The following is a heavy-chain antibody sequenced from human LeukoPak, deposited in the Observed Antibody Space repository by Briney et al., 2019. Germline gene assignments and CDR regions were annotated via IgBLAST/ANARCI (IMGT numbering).Heavy chain of an antibody. Sequence: SETLSLTCTVSGGSISSYYWSWIWQPAGRGLEWIGRIYASGSTNYNPSLKSRVTLSVDTSKNQFSLRLSSVTAADTVVYYCARVIGGTYYFDYWGQGTLVTVSS. D-gene: IGHD1-26*01. V-gene: IGHV4-4*07. CDR2: IYASGST. CDR3: ARVIGGTYYFDY. CDR1: GGSISSYY. J-gene: IGHJ4*02.